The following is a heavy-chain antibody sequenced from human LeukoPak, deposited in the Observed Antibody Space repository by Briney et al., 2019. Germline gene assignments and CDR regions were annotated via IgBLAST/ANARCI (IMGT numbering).Heavy chain of an antibody. CDR3: ARGSSRLYAFDI. CDR1: GYTFTSYD. J-gene: IGHJ3*02. D-gene: IGHD2-2*01. CDR2: MNPNSSNT. Sequence: ASVKVSCKASGYTFTSYDINWVRQATGQGLEWMGWMNPNSSNTGYAQKFQGRVTMTRNTSISTAYMELSSLRSEDTAVYYCARGSSRLYAFDIWGQGTMVTVSS. V-gene: IGHV1-8*01.